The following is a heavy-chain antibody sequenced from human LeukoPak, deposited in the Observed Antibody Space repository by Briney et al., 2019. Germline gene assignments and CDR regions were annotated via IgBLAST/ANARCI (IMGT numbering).Heavy chain of an antibody. V-gene: IGHV1-2*06. CDR2: INPNNGGT. CDR1: GHTFTGYY. Sequence: GASVKVSRKASGHTFTGYYIHWVRQAPGQGLEWMGRINPNNGGTNYAQKFQGRVTMTRDMSMSTAYMELSRLRSDDTAVYYCAGEDNSSGYRPFDIWGQGTMVTVPS. D-gene: IGHD3-22*01. J-gene: IGHJ3*02. CDR3: AGEDNSSGYRPFDI.